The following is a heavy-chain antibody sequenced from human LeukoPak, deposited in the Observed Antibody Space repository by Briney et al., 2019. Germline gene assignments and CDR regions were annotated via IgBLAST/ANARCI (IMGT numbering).Heavy chain of an antibody. CDR3: ARQVYGSGMAAFDY. CDR1: GYSFTRYW. CDR2: IYSGDSDT. Sequence: GESLKISCEASGYSFTRYWIGWVRQMPGKGLEWMGIIYSGDSDTRYSPSFQGQVSISADKSISTTYLQWSSLKASDTATYYCARQVYGSGMAAFDYWGQGTLVTVSS. D-gene: IGHD3-10*01. V-gene: IGHV5-51*01. J-gene: IGHJ4*02.